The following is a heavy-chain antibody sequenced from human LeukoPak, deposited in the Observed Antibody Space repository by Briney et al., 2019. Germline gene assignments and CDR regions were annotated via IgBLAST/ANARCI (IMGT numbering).Heavy chain of an antibody. CDR1: GFTLSNYA. CDR3: AKDGDWINAVDVFDI. Sequence: PGGSLRLSCAASGFTLSNYAMSWVRQAPGKGLEWVSSIRDSAYRTYYADSVKGRFTISRDNSKNTVYLQMNSLRAEDTAVYYCAKDGDWINAVDVFDIWGQGTMVTVSS. D-gene: IGHD3/OR15-3a*01. J-gene: IGHJ3*02. CDR2: IRDSAYRT. V-gene: IGHV3-23*01.